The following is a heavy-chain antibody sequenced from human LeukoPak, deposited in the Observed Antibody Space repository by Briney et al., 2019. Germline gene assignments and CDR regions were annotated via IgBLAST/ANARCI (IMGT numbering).Heavy chain of an antibody. CDR2: IRFDGSTK. CDR3: AQPDF. V-gene: IGHV3-30*02. CDR1: GLTFRSSS. Sequence: GGSRRLSCVASGLTFRSSSMHWVRQAPGKGLEWLAFIRFDGSTKYYADSVKGRFTVSRDNSNSTLYLQMNSLRAEDTAVYYCAQPDFWGQGTLVTVSS. J-gene: IGHJ4*02.